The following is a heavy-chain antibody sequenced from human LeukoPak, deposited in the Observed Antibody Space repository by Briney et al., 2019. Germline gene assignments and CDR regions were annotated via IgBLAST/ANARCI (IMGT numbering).Heavy chain of an antibody. Sequence: PSETPSLTCTVSGGSISSHYWSWIRQPPGKGLEWIGYIYYSGSTNYNPSLKSRVTISVDTSKNQFSLKLSSVTAADTAVYYCARSYYDSSGLVFNDAFDIWGQGTMVTVSS. CDR2: IYYSGST. CDR3: ARSYYDSSGLVFNDAFDI. D-gene: IGHD3-22*01. V-gene: IGHV4-59*11. CDR1: GGSISSHY. J-gene: IGHJ3*02.